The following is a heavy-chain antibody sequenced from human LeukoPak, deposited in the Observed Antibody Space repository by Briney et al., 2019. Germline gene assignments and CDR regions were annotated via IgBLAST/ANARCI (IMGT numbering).Heavy chain of an antibody. Sequence: SETLSLTCTASGGSITSGGYYWTWVRQFPGKGLEWIGSIYYSGSTYYNPSLKSRVTISVDTSKNQFSLKLSSVTAADTAVYYCAGPLGYCSSTSCYRSLDVWGKGTTVTVSS. CDR3: AGPLGYCSSTSCYRSLDV. CDR2: IYYSGST. J-gene: IGHJ6*04. V-gene: IGHV4-39*07. D-gene: IGHD2-2*01. CDR1: GGSITSGGYY.